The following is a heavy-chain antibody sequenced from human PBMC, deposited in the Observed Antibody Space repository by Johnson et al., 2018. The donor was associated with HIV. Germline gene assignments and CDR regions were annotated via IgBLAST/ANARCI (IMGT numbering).Heavy chain of an antibody. V-gene: IGHV3-74*01. J-gene: IGHJ3*02. CDR2: INSDGSST. CDR1: GFTFSSYW. CDR3: ARGAPDYYDIPKNAFDI. Sequence: VQLVESGGGLVQPGGSLRLSCAASGFTFSSYWMHWVRQAPGKGLVWVSRINSDGSSTSYADSVKGRFTISRDNAKNTLYLQINSLRAEDTAVYYCARGAPDYYDIPKNAFDIWGQGTMVTVSS. D-gene: IGHD3-22*01.